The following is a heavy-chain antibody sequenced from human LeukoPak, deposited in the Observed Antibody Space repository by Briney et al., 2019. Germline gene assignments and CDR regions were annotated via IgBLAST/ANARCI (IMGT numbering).Heavy chain of an antibody. CDR3: ARGNGQWLSEY. Sequence: AAVKVPCKASGYTFASYGIIWVRQAPGQGHEWMGWISAYNGNPNYPQKMLGRVTMTTDTTTSTAYMELRSLTSDDAAVYYCARGNGQWLSEYWGQGTLLSVSS. CDR2: ISAYNGNP. J-gene: IGHJ4*02. V-gene: IGHV1-18*01. CDR1: GYTFASYG. D-gene: IGHD5-24*01.